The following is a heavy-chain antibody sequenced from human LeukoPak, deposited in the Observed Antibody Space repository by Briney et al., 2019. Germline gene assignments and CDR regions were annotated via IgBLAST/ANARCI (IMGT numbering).Heavy chain of an antibody. V-gene: IGHV3-23*01. J-gene: IGHJ4*02. D-gene: IGHD6-13*01. CDR2: ISGGGGST. Sequence: PGGSLRLSCAASGFTFSDYYMSWIRQAPGKGLEWVSVISGGGGSTNYADSVNGRFTISRDNSKNMLHLQMSSLRAEDTAVYYCATLSDAIAAAGTRNYWGQGTLVTVSS. CDR3: ATLSDAIAAAGTRNY. CDR1: GFTFSDYY.